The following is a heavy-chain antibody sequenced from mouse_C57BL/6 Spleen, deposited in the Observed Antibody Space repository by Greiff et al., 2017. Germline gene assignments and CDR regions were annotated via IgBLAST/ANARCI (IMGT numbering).Heavy chain of an antibody. CDR2: ISYSGST. D-gene: IGHD3-2*02. CDR3: ARYTAKGWYFDV. J-gene: IGHJ1*03. Sequence: EVKLEASGPGLAKPSQTLSLPCSVTGYSITSDYWNWIRKFPGNKLEYMGYISYSGSTYYNPSLKSRISITRDTSKNQYYLQLNSVTTEDTATYYCARYTAKGWYFDVWGTGTTVTVSS. V-gene: IGHV3-8*01. CDR1: GYSITSDY.